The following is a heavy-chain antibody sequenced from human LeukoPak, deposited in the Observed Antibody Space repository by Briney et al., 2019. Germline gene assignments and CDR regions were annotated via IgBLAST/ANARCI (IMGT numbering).Heavy chain of an antibody. D-gene: IGHD6-13*01. CDR1: GFTFSSYS. J-gene: IGHJ4*02. Sequence: GGSLRLSCAASGFTFSSYSMNWVRQAPGKGLEWVSAISGSGGSTYYADSVKGRFTISRDNSKNTLYLQMNSLRAEDTAVYYCAKMGIAAVSDYWGQGTLVTVSS. V-gene: IGHV3-23*01. CDR2: ISGSGGST. CDR3: AKMGIAAVSDY.